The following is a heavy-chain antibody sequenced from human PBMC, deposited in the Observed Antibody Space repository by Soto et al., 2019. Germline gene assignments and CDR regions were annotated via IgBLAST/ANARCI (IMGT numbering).Heavy chain of an antibody. D-gene: IGHD6-6*01. J-gene: IGHJ3*01. CDR3: ARRAFGSSRSFDL. Sequence: VQLLESGGDLVHPGGSLRLSCAASGFALSSHPMSWVRQAPERGLEWVSGISDGGDLTYNADSVKGRFTISRDNSKNILFLQMNSLRAEDTALYYCARRAFGSSRSFDLWGQGTMVTVSS. CDR2: ISDGGDLT. V-gene: IGHV3-23*01. CDR1: GFALSSHP.